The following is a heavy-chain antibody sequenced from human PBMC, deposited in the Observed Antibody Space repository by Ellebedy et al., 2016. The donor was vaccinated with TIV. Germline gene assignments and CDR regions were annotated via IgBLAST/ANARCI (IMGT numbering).Heavy chain of an antibody. J-gene: IGHJ4*02. Sequence: ASVKVSCKASGGIFRSNAISWVRQAPGQGLEWMGGIIGIFGRVDNAQKFQGRVTISADESTSTVYMELNSLRSEDTAVYYCAQLRGYRYGPIDHWGQGTLVTVSA. CDR1: GGIFRSNA. CDR2: IIGIFGRV. V-gene: IGHV1-69*13. CDR3: AQLRGYRYGPIDH. D-gene: IGHD5-18*01.